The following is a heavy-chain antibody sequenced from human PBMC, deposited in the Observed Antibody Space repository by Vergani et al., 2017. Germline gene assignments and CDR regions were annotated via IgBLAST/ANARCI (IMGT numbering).Heavy chain of an antibody. CDR2: MDYSGST. CDR1: GDSVISTDYH. Sequence: QVQLQESGPGLVKPSETLCLTCTVSGDSVISTDYHWGWIRQPPGKGLGWIGSMDYSGSTSYNPSLESRIPISFETPKNQFSLRLTSVTAADTAVYYCASKRGACRAAYCHSYDFWGPGTLVGVSS. CDR3: ASKRGACRAAYCHSYDF. J-gene: IGHJ4*02. D-gene: IGHD2-15*01. V-gene: IGHV4-39*01.